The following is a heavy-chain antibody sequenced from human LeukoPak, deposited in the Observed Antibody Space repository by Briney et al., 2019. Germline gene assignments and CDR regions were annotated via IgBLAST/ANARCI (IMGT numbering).Heavy chain of an antibody. Sequence: GASVKVSCKASVYTFTNFYTHWVRQAPGQGLEWMGWMNPNSGDTSYAREFQDRVTMTRDTSLSTAYMELSRLRSDDTAVYFCARRPINCIITNCYVDYWGQGTLVTVSS. CDR2: MNPNSGDT. V-gene: IGHV1-2*02. CDR3: ARRPINCIITNCYVDY. CDR1: VYTFTNFY. J-gene: IGHJ4*02. D-gene: IGHD2-2*01.